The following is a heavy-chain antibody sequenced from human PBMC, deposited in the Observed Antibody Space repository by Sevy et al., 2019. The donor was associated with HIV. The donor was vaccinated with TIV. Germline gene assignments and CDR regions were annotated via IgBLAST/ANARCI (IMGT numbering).Heavy chain of an antibody. V-gene: IGHV3-48*03. CDR3: ARDSYVDTAMVGFYGMDV. D-gene: IGHD5-18*01. CDR1: GFTFSSYE. J-gene: IGHJ6*02. Sequence: GGSLRLSCAASGFTFSSYEMNWVRQAPGKGLEWVSYISSSGSTIYYADSVKGRFTISRDNAKNSLYLQMNSLRAEDTAVYYCARDSYVDTAMVGFYGMDVWGQETTVTVSS. CDR2: ISSSGSTI.